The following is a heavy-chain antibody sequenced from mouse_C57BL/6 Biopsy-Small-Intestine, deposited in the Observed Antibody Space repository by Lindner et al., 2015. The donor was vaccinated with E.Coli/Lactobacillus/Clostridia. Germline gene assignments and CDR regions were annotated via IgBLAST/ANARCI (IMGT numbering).Heavy chain of an antibody. CDR2: ILPGSGST. D-gene: IGHD2-5*01. CDR3: VRGYSNYRYFRC. Sequence: VQLQESGAELMKPGASVKLSCKATGYTFTGYWIEWVKQRPGHGLEWIGEILPGSGSTNYNEKFKGKATFTADTSSNTAYMQLSSLTTEDSAIYYCVRGYSNYRYFRCLGHRDHGHRLL. J-gene: IGHJ1*03. V-gene: IGHV1-9*01. CDR1: GYTFTGYW.